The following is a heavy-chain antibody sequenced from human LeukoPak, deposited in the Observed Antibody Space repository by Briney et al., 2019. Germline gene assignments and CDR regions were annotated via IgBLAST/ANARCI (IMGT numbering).Heavy chain of an antibody. CDR3: ARGGYDSSGYYLFDY. Sequence: GGSLRLSCAASGFTFSSYGMHWVRQAPGKGLEWVAVIWYDGSNKYYADPVKGRFTISRDNSKNTLYLQMNSLRAEDTAVYYCARGGYDSSGYYLFDYWGQGTLVTVSS. J-gene: IGHJ4*02. CDR1: GFTFSSYG. CDR2: IWYDGSNK. D-gene: IGHD3-22*01. V-gene: IGHV3-33*01.